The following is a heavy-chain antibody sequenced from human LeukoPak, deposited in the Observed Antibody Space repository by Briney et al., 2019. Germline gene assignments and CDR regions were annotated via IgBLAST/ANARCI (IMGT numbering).Heavy chain of an antibody. CDR2: IYPGDSDT. CDR3: ARHYAVTTAADY. Sequence: ESLQISCKGSGYIFTSYWIGWVRQLPGKGLEWMGIIYPGDSDTRYSPSFQGQVTISADKSISTAYLQWSSLKASDTAMYYCARHYAVTTAADYWGQGTLVTVSS. D-gene: IGHD4-11*01. CDR1: GYIFTSYW. J-gene: IGHJ4*02. V-gene: IGHV5-51*01.